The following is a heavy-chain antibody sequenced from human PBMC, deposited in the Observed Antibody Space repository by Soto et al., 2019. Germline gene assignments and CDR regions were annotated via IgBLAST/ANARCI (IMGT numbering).Heavy chain of an antibody. CDR3: ARSHGDLFDY. V-gene: IGHV4-61*01. CDR1: GGSVSSGSYY. CDR2: IYYSGST. D-gene: IGHD4-17*01. J-gene: IGHJ4*02. Sequence: SETLSLTCTVSGGSVSSGSYYWSWIRQPPGKGLEWIGYIYYSGSTNYNPSLKSRVTISVDTSKNQFSLKLSSVTAADTAVYYCARSHGDLFDYWGQGTLVTVSS.